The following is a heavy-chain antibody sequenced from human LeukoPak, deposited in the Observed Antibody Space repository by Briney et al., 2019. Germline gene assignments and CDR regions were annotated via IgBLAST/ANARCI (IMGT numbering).Heavy chain of an antibody. Sequence: GESLKISCKASGYTFTYYWIAWVRQMPGKGLEWMGVIYPGDSDTRYNPSFQGQVTISADKSISTTYLQWSSLKASDTAMYYCARTGHGSGSYWFDPWGQGTLVTVSS. CDR2: IYPGDSDT. CDR3: ARTGHGSGSYWFDP. V-gene: IGHV5-51*01. D-gene: IGHD3-10*01. J-gene: IGHJ5*02. CDR1: GYTFTYYW.